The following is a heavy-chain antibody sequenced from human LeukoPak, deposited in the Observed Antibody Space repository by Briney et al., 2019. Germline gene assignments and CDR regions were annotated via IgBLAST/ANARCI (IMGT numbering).Heavy chain of an antibody. CDR1: GFTFSNYG. V-gene: IGHV3-21*01. CDR3: ARDLSGVTGYTYGRGIDY. Sequence: GGSLRLSCAASGFTFSNYGMNWVRQAPGKGLEWVSAISGSGGNTDYADSVKGRFTISRDNAKTSLYLQMNSLRAEDTAVYYCARDLSGVTGYTYGRGIDYWGQGTLVTVSS. CDR2: ISGSGGNT. J-gene: IGHJ4*02. D-gene: IGHD5-18*01.